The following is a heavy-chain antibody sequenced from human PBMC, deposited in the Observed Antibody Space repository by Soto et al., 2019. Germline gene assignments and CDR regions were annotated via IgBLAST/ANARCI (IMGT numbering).Heavy chain of an antibody. V-gene: IGHV4-31*03. D-gene: IGHD6-6*01. Sequence: ASETLSLTCTVSGGSISSGGYYWSWIRQHPGKGLEWIGYIYYSGSTYYNPSLKSRVTISVDTSKNQFSLKLSSVTAADTAVYYCARGSSSSRGTYYFDYWGQGTLVTVSS. CDR3: ARGSSSSRGTYYFDY. J-gene: IGHJ4*02. CDR2: IYYSGST. CDR1: GGSISSGGYY.